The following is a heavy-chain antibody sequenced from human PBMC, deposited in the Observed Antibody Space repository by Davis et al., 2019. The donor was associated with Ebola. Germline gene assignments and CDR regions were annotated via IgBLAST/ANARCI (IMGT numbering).Heavy chain of an antibody. Sequence: GESLKIPCAASGFTFSSCTMNWVRQAPGKGLEWVSSISSGTTYKYNADSVKGRFTISRENAKNSLYLQMNSLRAEDTAVYYCAMVYDFWIGYSIYYYAMDVWGQGTTVTVSS. CDR3: AMVYDFWIGYSIYYYAMDV. D-gene: IGHD3-3*01. J-gene: IGHJ6*02. CDR1: GFTFSSCT. CDR2: ISSGTTYK. V-gene: IGHV3-21*01.